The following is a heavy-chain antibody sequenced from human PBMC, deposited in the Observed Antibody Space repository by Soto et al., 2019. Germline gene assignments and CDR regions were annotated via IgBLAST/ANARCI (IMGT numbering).Heavy chain of an antibody. Sequence: QVQLVQSGAEVKKPGASVKVSCKASGYTFTIYAMHWVRQAPGQRLEWMGWINAGNGNTKYSQKFQGRVTITRDTSASTAYMELSSLRSEDTAVYYCARVAMITVGGVIVAPTGPFDYWGQGTLVTVSS. V-gene: IGHV1-3*01. CDR3: ARVAMITVGGVIVAPTGPFDY. CDR2: INAGNGNT. J-gene: IGHJ4*02. D-gene: IGHD3-16*02. CDR1: GYTFTIYA.